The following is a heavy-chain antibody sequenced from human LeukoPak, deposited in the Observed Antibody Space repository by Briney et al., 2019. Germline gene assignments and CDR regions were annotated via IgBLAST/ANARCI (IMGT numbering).Heavy chain of an antibody. CDR1: GFTFSSYE. Sequence: GGSLRLSCAASGFTFSSYEMNWVRQAPGKGLEWVSAISGSGGSTYYADSVKGRFTISRDNSKNTLYLQMNSLRAEDTAVYYCANSYSSGSFDYWGQGTLVTVSS. J-gene: IGHJ4*02. D-gene: IGHD6-19*01. CDR3: ANSYSSGSFDY. CDR2: ISGSGGST. V-gene: IGHV3-23*01.